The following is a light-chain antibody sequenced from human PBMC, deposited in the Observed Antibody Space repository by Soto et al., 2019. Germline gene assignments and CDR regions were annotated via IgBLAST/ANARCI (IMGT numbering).Light chain of an antibody. CDR2: DAS. CDR3: QQVGGSIT. Sequence: EIVLTQSPGTLSLSPGESATLSCRASQSISSSDLAWYHQRPGQAPTFLISDASRRTAGVPERFSGSGAGTDFSLAIRRVEPEGFEVDYCQQVGGSITFGGGTKVEIK. CDR1: QSISSSD. V-gene: IGKV3-20*01. J-gene: IGKJ4*01.